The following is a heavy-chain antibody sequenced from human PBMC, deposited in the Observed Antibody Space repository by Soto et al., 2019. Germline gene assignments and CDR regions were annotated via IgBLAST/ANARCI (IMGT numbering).Heavy chain of an antibody. Sequence: SETLSLTCTVSGGSISSGGYYWSWIRQHPGKGLEWIGYIYYSGSTYYNPSLKSRVTISVDTSKNQFSLKLSSVTAADTAVYYCARDRTGGSGSWSAFDIWGQGTMVTVS. CDR1: GGSISSGGYY. J-gene: IGHJ3*02. CDR3: ARDRTGGSGSWSAFDI. V-gene: IGHV4-31*03. CDR2: IYYSGST. D-gene: IGHD3-10*01.